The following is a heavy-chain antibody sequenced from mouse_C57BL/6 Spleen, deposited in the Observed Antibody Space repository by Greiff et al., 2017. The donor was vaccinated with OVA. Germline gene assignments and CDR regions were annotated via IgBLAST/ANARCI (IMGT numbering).Heavy chain of an antibody. CDR1: GYTFTSYW. V-gene: IGHV1-69*01. Sequence: QVQLQQSGAELVMPGASVKLSCKASGYTFTSYWMHWVKQRPGQGLEWIGEIDPSDSYTNYNQKFKGKSTLTVDKSSSTAYMQLSSLTSEDSAVYYCARDTTVVATRYFDYWGQGTTLTVSS. D-gene: IGHD1-1*01. CDR3: ARDTTVVATRYFDY. J-gene: IGHJ2*01. CDR2: IDPSDSYT.